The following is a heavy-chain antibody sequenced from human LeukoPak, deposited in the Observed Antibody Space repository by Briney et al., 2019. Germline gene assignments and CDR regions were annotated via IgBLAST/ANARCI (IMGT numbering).Heavy chain of an antibody. V-gene: IGHV5-51*01. CDR3: ARFHYYYDMDV. D-gene: IGHD3-10*01. J-gene: IGHJ6*02. CDR1: GYTFSEYW. Sequence: GESLKISCEGSGYTFSEYWVAWVRQMPGKGLEWMGIIYPGDSDTRYSPSFQGLLTTSADKSINTAYLQWNSLKASDTAMYYCARFHYYYDMDVWGQGTTVTVSS. CDR2: IYPGDSDT.